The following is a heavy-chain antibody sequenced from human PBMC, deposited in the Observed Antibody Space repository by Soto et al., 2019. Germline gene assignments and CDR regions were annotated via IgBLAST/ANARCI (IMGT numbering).Heavy chain of an antibody. V-gene: IGHV6-1*01. D-gene: IGHD3-3*01. CDR2: TYYRSKWYN. J-gene: IGHJ6*02. CDR3: ARGGLIDYDFWSGYPPQDYYGMDV. CDR1: GDSVSSNSAA. Sequence: LSLTCAISGDSVSSNSAAWNWIRQSPSRGLEWLGRTYYRSKWYNDYAVSVKSRITINPDTSKNQFSLQLNSVTPEDTAVYYCARGGLIDYDFWSGYPPQDYYGMDVWGQGTTVTVSS.